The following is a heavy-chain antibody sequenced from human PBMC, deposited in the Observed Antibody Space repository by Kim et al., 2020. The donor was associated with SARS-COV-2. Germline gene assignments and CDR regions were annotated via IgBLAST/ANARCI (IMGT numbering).Heavy chain of an antibody. V-gene: IGHV1-18*01. D-gene: IGHD2-15*01. CDR1: GYTFTSYG. J-gene: IGHJ4*01. CDR3: ARGKEVLFCSGGSCDVGGAHFDN. Sequence: ASVKVSCKASGYTFTSYGISWVRQAPGQGLEWMGWISAYNGNTNYAQKPQGRVTMTTDTSTSTAYMELRSLRSDDTAVYYCARGKEVLFCSGGSCDVGGAHFDNWGGGTLVTVSS. CDR2: ISAYNGNT.